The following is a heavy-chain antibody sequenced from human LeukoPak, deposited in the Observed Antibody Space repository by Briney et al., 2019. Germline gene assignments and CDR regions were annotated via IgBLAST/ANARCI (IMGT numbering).Heavy chain of an antibody. D-gene: IGHD2-15*01. J-gene: IGHJ6*03. CDR1: EYSLTTYW. CDR3: ARHGAAYYYYYMDV. Sequence: GESLKISCTGSEYSLTTYWIGWVRQMPGKGLEWMGIIYPGDSDTRYSPSFQGQVTISADKSISTAYLQWSSLKASDTAMYYCARHGAAYYYYYMDVWGKGTTVTVSS. V-gene: IGHV5-51*01. CDR2: IYPGDSDT.